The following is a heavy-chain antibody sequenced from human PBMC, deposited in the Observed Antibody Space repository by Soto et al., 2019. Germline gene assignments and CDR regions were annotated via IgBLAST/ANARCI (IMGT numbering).Heavy chain of an antibody. CDR1: GYSFTSYW. CDR2: IYPGDSDT. D-gene: IGHD2-2*01. Sequence: GESLKISCKGSGYSFTSYWIGWVRQMPGKGLEWMGIIYPGDSDTRYSPSFQGQVTISADKSISTAYLQWSSLKASDTAMYYCARRGYCSSTSCYAGINYYYGMDVWGQGTTVTVSS. J-gene: IGHJ6*02. V-gene: IGHV5-51*01. CDR3: ARRGYCSSTSCYAGINYYYGMDV.